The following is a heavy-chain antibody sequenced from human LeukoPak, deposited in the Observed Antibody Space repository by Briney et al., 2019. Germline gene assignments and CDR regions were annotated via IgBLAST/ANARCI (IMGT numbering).Heavy chain of an antibody. CDR3: ARGRSNYYYYYMDV. CDR2: IYYSGST. CDR1: GGSISSSNYY. V-gene: IGHV4-39*01. Sequence: SETLSLTCTVSGGSISSSNYYWGWIRQPPGKGLEWIGSIYYSGSTYYNPSLKSRVTISVDTSKNQFSLKLSSVTAADTAVYYCARGRSNYYYYYMDVWGKGTTVTVSS. D-gene: IGHD3-10*01. J-gene: IGHJ6*03.